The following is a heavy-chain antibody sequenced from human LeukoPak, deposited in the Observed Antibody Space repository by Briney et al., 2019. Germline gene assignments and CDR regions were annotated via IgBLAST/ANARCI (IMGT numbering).Heavy chain of an antibody. CDR3: ARGGTMVRGNWFDP. CDR2: IIPIFGTA. J-gene: IGHJ5*02. Sequence: SVKVSCKASGGTFSSYAISWVRQAPGQGLEWMGGIIPIFGTANYAQKFQGRVTITADESTSTAYMELSSLRSEDTAVYYCARGGTMVRGNWFDPWGQGTLVTVSS. CDR1: GGTFSSYA. D-gene: IGHD3-10*01. V-gene: IGHV1-69*13.